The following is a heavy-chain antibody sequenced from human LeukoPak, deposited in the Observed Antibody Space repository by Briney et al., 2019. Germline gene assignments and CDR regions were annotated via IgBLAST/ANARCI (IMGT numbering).Heavy chain of an antibody. CDR3: ARVRYGSGSYYFDN. V-gene: IGHV4-61*01. D-gene: IGHD3-10*01. CDR2: VYYSGST. J-gene: IGHJ4*02. CDR1: GGSVSNASYY. Sequence: SETLSLTCTVSGGSVSNASYYWSWIRQPPGKGLDWIGYVYYSGSTNYSPSLQSRVTVSVDTSKNQFSLKLTSATAADTAVYYCARVRYGSGSYYFDNWGQGTLVTVSS.